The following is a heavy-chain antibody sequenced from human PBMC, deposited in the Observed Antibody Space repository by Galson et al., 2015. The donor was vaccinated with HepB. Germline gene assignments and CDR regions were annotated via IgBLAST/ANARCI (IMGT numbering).Heavy chain of an antibody. D-gene: IGHD4-23*01. CDR1: GFTFSSYT. Sequence: SLRLSCAASGFTFSSYTMSWVCQAPGKGLEWVSYIIENGGTTYYADSVKGRFTISRDNSKNTLYLQMSSLRAEDTAIYYCAKDRGIGGAFHIWGHGTMVTVSS. CDR2: IIENGGTT. CDR3: AKDRGIGGAFHI. V-gene: IGHV3-23*01. J-gene: IGHJ3*02.